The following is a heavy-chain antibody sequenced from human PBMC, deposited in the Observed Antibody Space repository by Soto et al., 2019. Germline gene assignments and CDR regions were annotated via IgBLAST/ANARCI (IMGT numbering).Heavy chain of an antibody. CDR2: ISGSGGST. D-gene: IGHD2-2*01. V-gene: IGHV3-23*01. CDR3: AKCGPLYCISTSCYGGYYYGMDV. CDR1: GFTFSSYA. J-gene: IGHJ6*02. Sequence: GGSLRLSCAASGFTFSSYAMSWVRQAPGKGLEWVSAISGSGGSTYYADSVKGRFTISRDNSKNTLYLQMNSLRAEDTAVYYCAKCGPLYCISTSCYGGYYYGMDVWGQGTTVTVSS.